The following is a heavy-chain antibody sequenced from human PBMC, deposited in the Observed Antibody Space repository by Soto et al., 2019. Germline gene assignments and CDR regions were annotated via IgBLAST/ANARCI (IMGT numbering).Heavy chain of an antibody. V-gene: IGHV3-23*01. CDR1: GFTFSSYA. D-gene: IGHD2-21*02. CDR2: ISGSGGST. J-gene: IGHJ4*02. CDR3: AKAYCGGDCYSEFDY. Sequence: EVQLLESGGGLVQPGGSLRLSCAASGFTFSSYAMSWVHQSPGEGLEWVPAISGSGGSTYHADSVKGRFTISRDNSKHTLYLQMNSLRAEDTAVYYCAKAYCGGDCYSEFDYWCQGTLVTVSS.